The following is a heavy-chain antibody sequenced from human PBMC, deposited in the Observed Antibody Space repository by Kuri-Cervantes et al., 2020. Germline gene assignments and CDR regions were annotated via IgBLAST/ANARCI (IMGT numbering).Heavy chain of an antibody. CDR2: IIPIFGTA. D-gene: IGHD3-9*01. J-gene: IGHJ6*02. Sequence: SVKVSCKASGGTFSSYAISWVRQAPGQGLEWMGGIIPIFGTANYAQKFQGRVTMTRDTSISTAYMELSRLRSDDTAVYYCARGDVLRYFDWFSTNYYYYGMDVWGQGTTVTVSS. CDR1: GGTFSSYA. V-gene: IGHV1-69*05. CDR3: ARGDVLRYFDWFSTNYYYYGMDV.